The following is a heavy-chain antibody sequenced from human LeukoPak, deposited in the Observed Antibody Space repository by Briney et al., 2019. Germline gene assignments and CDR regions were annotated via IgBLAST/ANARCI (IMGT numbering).Heavy chain of an antibody. D-gene: IGHD3-10*01. V-gene: IGHV3-23*01. CDR2: ISGSGGST. J-gene: IGHJ4*02. CDR3: SQTGTPTTPISGY. CDR1: GFTFSSYA. Sequence: GGSLRLSCAASGFTFSSYAMSWVRQAPGKGLEWVSAISGSGGSTYYADSVKGRFTISRDNSKNTLYLQMNSLRAEDTAVYYCSQTGTPTTPISGYWGQGTLVTVSS.